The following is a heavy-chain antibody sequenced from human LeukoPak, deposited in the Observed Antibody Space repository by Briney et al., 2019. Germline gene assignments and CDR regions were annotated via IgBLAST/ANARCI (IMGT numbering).Heavy chain of an antibody. Sequence: GGSLRLSCAVSGFTFSDYNMKWVRQAPGKGLEWVANINEDGSEKNYVDSVKGRFTMSRDNAKNSLFLEMNSLRAEDTAVYCYYMDVWGNGTTVTVSS. CDR1: GFTFSDYN. V-gene: IGHV3-7*01. CDR2: INEDGSEK. J-gene: IGHJ6*03. CDR3: YMDV.